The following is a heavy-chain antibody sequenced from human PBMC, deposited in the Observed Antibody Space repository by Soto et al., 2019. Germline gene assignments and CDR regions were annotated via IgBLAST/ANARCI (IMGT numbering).Heavy chain of an antibody. J-gene: IGHJ6*02. CDR3: AKDHQDDIAAAGFPPPEDYYYGMDV. Sequence: GGSLRLSCAASGFTFSSYGMHWVRQAPGKGLEWVAVISYDGSNKYYADSVKGRFTISRDNSKNTLYLQMNSLRAEDTAVYYCAKDHQDDIAAAGFPPPEDYYYGMDVWGQGTTVTVSS. CDR1: GFTFSSYG. CDR2: ISYDGSNK. V-gene: IGHV3-30*18. D-gene: IGHD6-13*01.